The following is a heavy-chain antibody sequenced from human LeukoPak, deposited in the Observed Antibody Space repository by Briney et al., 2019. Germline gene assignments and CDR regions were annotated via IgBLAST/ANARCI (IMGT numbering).Heavy chain of an antibody. CDR3: AREAPGALDI. Sequence: SETLSLTCTASGGSISSYCWSWIRQPPGKGLEWIGYIYYSGSTNYNPSLKSRVTISVDTSKNQFSLKLSSVTAADTAVYYCAREAPGALDIWGQGTMVTVSS. CDR2: IYYSGST. V-gene: IGHV4-59*01. CDR1: GGSISSYC. J-gene: IGHJ3*02.